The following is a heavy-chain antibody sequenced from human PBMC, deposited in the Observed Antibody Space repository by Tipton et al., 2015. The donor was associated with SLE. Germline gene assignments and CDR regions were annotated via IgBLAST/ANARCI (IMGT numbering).Heavy chain of an antibody. CDR1: GGSFSGYY. CDR2: INHSGST. V-gene: IGHV4-34*01. Sequence: TLSLTCAVYGGSFSGYYWSWIRQPPGKGLEWIGEINHSGSTNYNPSLKSRVTISVDTSKDQFSLKLSSVTAADTAVYYCGGGPLFDYWGQGTLVTVS. CDR3: GGGPLFDY. J-gene: IGHJ4*02.